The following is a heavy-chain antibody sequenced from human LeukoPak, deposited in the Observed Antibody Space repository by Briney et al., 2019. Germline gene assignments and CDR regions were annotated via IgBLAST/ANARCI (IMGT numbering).Heavy chain of an antibody. D-gene: IGHD2/OR15-2a*01. CDR1: GFTFDDYA. V-gene: IGHV3-9*01. CDR2: ISWNSGSI. Sequence: PGRSLRLSCVVSGFTFDDYAMHWVRQAPGKGLEWVSGISWNSGSIGYGDSVKGRFTTSRDNAKNSLYLQMNSLRAEDTAVYYCARGKTSQNIVTRKTYNWFDPWGQGTLVTVSS. J-gene: IGHJ5*02. CDR3: ARGKTSQNIVTRKTYNWFDP.